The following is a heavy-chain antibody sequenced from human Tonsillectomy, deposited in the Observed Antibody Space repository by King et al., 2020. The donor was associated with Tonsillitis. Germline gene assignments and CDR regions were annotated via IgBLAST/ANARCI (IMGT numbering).Heavy chain of an antibody. Sequence: VQLVESGGGLVQPGDSLRLSCAASGFAFAYHRMHWVRQSPGRGLVWVSRISADGTDANYADSVKGRFTISRDNAKNTLYLHMSSLRGEDTAVYYCARDGGGLGSWGQGTLVTVSA. J-gene: IGHJ4*02. CDR1: GFAFAYHR. V-gene: IGHV3-74*01. CDR2: ISADGTDA. CDR3: ARDGGGLGS. D-gene: IGHD2-15*01.